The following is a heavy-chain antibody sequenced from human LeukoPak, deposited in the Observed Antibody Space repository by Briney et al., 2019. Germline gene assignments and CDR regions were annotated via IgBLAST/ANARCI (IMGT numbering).Heavy chain of an antibody. CDR2: IYYSGTT. V-gene: IGHV4-59*01. CDR1: GVSISSYY. Sequence: PSETLSLTCTVSGVSISSYYWSWIRQPPGKGLEWIGYIYYSGTTNYNPSLKSRVTIPVDTSKNQFSLKLSSVTAADTAVYYCARGVYIAAAQYAYWGQGTLVTVSS. CDR3: ARGVYIAAAQYAY. J-gene: IGHJ4*02. D-gene: IGHD6-13*01.